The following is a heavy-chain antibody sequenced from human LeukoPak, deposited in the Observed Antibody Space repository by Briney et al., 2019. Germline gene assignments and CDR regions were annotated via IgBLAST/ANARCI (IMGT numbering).Heavy chain of an antibody. D-gene: IGHD3-10*01. Sequence: GASLRLSCAASGFTFSSYAMSWVRQAPGKGLGWVSAISVSGGSTYYADSVKGRFTISRDNSKNTLYLQMNSLRAEDTAVYYCAKYELLWFGELFRWVGSDYWGQGTLVTVSS. CDR1: GFTFSSYA. CDR2: ISVSGGST. V-gene: IGHV3-23*01. CDR3: AKYELLWFGELFRWVGSDY. J-gene: IGHJ4*02.